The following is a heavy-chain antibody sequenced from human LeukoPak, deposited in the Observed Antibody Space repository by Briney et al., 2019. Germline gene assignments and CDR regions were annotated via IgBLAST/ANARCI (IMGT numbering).Heavy chain of an antibody. Sequence: KPSETLSLTCPVSGGSISSYYWSLIRQPPGKGLEWIGYIYYSGSTNYNPSLKSRVTISVDTSKNQFSLKLSSVTAADTAVYYCARGSLWFRELLPYHFDYWGQGTLVTVSS. V-gene: IGHV4-59*01. CDR2: IYYSGST. CDR1: GGSISSYY. J-gene: IGHJ4*02. CDR3: ARGSLWFRELLPYHFDY. D-gene: IGHD3-10*01.